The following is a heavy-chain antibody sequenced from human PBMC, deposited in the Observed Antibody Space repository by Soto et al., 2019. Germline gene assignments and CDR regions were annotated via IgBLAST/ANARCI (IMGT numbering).Heavy chain of an antibody. CDR3: ARVSGIYYYGMDV. CDR2: INHSGST. Sequence: NPSETLSLACAVYGGSFSGYYWSWIRQPPGKGLEWIGEINHSGSTNYNPSLKSRVTISVDTSKNQFSLKLSSVTAADTAVYYCARVSGIYYYGMDVWGQRTTVTVSS. D-gene: IGHD3-10*01. J-gene: IGHJ6*02. CDR1: GGSFSGYY. V-gene: IGHV4-34*01.